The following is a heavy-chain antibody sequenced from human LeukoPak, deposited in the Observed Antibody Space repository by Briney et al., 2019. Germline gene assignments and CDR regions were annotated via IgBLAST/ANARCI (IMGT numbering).Heavy chain of an antibody. CDR1: GGSISSSSYY. V-gene: IGHV4-39*01. Sequence: SETLSLTCTVSGGSISSSSYYWGWIRQPPGKGLEWIGSIYYSGSTYYNPSLKSRVTISVDTSKNQFSLKLSSVTAADTAVYYCAGLVTGYYYDSSGYDSDYWGQGTLVTVSS. J-gene: IGHJ4*02. CDR3: AGLVTGYYYDSSGYDSDY. CDR2: IYYSGST. D-gene: IGHD3-22*01.